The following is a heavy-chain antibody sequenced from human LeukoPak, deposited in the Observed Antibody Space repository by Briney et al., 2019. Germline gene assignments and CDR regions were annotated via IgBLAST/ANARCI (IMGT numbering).Heavy chain of an antibody. Sequence: SETLSLTCAVYGGSFSGYYWSWIRQPPGKGLEWIGEINHSGSTNYNPSLKSRVTISVDTSKNQFSLKLSSVTAADTAVYYCARGAFWSGYSKFDYWGQGTLVTVSS. J-gene: IGHJ4*02. CDR1: GGSFSGYY. CDR2: INHSGST. CDR3: ARGAFWSGYSKFDY. D-gene: IGHD3-3*01. V-gene: IGHV4-34*01.